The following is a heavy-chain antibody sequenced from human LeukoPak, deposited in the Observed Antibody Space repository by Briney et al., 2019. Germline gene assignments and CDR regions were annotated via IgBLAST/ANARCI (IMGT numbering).Heavy chain of an antibody. J-gene: IGHJ3*02. Sequence: ASVKVSCKASGYTFTSYYMHWVRQAPGQGLEWMGWINPNSGGTNYAQKFQGWVTMTRDTSISTAYMELSRLRSDDTAVYYCARVIVRGDRFDAFDIWGQGTMVTVSS. CDR1: GYTFTSYY. CDR2: INPNSGGT. D-gene: IGHD3-10*01. V-gene: IGHV1-2*04. CDR3: ARVIVRGDRFDAFDI.